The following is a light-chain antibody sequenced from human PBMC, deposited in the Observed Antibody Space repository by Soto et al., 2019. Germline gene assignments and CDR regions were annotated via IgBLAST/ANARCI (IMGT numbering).Light chain of an antibody. V-gene: IGKV4-1*01. Sequence: EIVMTQSPDSLAVSLGERATINCKSSQSVLYSSNNKNYLAWYQQKPGQSPKLLIYWASTRESGVPDRFSGSGSGTDFTLTISSLQAEDVAVYYCQQFHSTPKTFGQGTKVEIK. CDR3: QQFHSTPKT. J-gene: IGKJ1*01. CDR2: WAS. CDR1: QSVLYSSNNKNY.